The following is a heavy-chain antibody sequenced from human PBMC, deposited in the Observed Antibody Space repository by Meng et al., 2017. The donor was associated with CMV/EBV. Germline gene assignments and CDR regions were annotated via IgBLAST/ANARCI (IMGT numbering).Heavy chain of an antibody. CDR1: GYTFTSYG. CDR3: ASNSITIFGVVTNTNYYYYGMDV. V-gene: IGHV1-69*04. J-gene: IGHJ6*02. CDR2: IIPILGIA. Sequence: SVKVSCKASGYTFTSYGISWVRQAPGQGLEWMGRIIPILGIANYAQKFQGRVTITADKSTSTAYMELSSLRSEDTAVYYCASNSITIFGVVTNTNYYYYGMDVWGQGTTVTVSS. D-gene: IGHD3-3*01.